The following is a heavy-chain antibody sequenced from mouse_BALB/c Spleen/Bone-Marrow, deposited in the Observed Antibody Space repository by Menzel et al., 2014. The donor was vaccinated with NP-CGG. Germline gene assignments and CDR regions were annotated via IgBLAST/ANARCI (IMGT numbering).Heavy chain of an antibody. V-gene: IGHV1-5*01. CDR1: GYTFSNYW. CDR2: IYPGNSDT. D-gene: IGHD3-1*01. Sequence: VQLQQSGTVLARPGAAVKMSCKASGYTFSNYWMHWVKQRPGQGLEWIRTIYPGNSDTTYNQKFEGKAKLTAVTSTSTAYMDLSSLTSEDSAVYYCTTLARTNFDYWGQGTTLTVSS. CDR3: TTLARTNFDY. J-gene: IGHJ2*01.